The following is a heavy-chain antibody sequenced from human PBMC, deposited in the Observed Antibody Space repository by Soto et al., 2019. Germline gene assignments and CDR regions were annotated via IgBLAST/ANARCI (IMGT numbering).Heavy chain of an antibody. V-gene: IGHV1-18*01. CDR3: ARDRGAYGMDV. J-gene: IGHJ6*02. Sequence: QVQLVQSGAEVKKPGASVKVSCKASGYTFTSYGISWVRQAPGQGLEWMGWISAYNGNTNYAQKLQGRVTMTTDTSTSTAYRERRSLGSDDTAVYYCARDRGAYGMDVWGQGTTVTVSS. CDR1: GYTFTSYG. CDR2: ISAYNGNT.